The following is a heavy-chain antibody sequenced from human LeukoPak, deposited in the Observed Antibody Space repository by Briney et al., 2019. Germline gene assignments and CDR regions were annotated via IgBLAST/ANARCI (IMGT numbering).Heavy chain of an antibody. J-gene: IGHJ4*02. CDR2: IKSKTDGGTT. CDR3: TTDGPLLWFGESEPDY. V-gene: IGHV3-15*01. CDR1: GVAIRNSW. Sequence: PGGFLRLSCVASGVAIRNSWMSWVRQAPGRGLEWVGRIKSKTDGGTTDYAAPVKGRFTISRDDSKNTLYLQMNSLKTEDTAVYYCTTDGPLLWFGESEPDYWGQGTLVTVSS. D-gene: IGHD3-10*01.